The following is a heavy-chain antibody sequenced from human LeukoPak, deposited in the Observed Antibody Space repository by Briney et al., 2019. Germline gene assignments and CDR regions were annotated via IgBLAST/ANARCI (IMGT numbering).Heavy chain of an antibody. CDR2: MFDNENT. J-gene: IGHJ6*02. V-gene: IGHV4-59*11. CDR1: GVSISSHY. Sequence: SETLSLTCTVSGVSISSHYRSWIRQPPGKGLEWIGYMFDNENTKDNPSLKSRITLSADTSKNQFSLRLSSVTAADTAVYYCATIRRGSIFGYFDFWGQGTTVTVSS. D-gene: IGHD3-3*02. CDR3: ATIRRGSIFGYFDF.